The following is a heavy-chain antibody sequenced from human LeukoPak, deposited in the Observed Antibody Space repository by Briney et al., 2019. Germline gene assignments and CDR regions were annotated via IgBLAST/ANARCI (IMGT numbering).Heavy chain of an antibody. D-gene: IGHD2-8*01. Sequence: PSETLSLTCTVSGGSISSYYWGWIRQPAGKGLEWIGRIYTSGSTNYNPSLKSRVTMSVDTSKNQFSLKLSSVTAADTAVYYCAREYCTNGVCRPYYYYYMDVWGKGTTVTVSS. CDR1: GGSISSYY. J-gene: IGHJ6*03. CDR3: AREYCTNGVCRPYYYYYMDV. CDR2: IYTSGST. V-gene: IGHV4-4*07.